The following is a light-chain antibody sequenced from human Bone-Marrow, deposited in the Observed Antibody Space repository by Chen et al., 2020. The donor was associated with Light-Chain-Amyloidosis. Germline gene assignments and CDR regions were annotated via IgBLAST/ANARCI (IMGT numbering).Light chain of an antibody. Sequence: EIVLTQSPATLSLSPGERATLSCRASQSVSSYLAWYQQKPGQAPRLRIYDASNRATGIPARFSGSGSGTDFTLTMSSLEPEDFAVYYCQQRRNWPPLTFGGGTKVEIK. CDR1: QSVSSY. J-gene: IGKJ4*01. CDR2: DAS. V-gene: IGKV3-11*01. CDR3: QQRRNWPPLT.